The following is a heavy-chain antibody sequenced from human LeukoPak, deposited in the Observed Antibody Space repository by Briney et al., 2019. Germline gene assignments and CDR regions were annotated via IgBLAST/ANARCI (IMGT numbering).Heavy chain of an antibody. Sequence: GGSLRLSCAASGFTFSNYWMHWVRQAPGKGLVWVSRINSDGINTSYADSVKGRFTISRDNSKNTLYLQMNSLIPEDTAVYYCARQYISGQWYFDYWGQGTLVTVSS. D-gene: IGHD5-18*01. V-gene: IGHV3-74*01. J-gene: IGHJ4*02. CDR1: GFTFSNYW. CDR2: INSDGINT. CDR3: ARQYISGQWYFDY.